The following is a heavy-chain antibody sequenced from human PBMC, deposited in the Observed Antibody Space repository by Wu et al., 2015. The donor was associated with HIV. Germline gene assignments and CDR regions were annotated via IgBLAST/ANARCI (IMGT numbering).Heavy chain of an antibody. D-gene: IGHD4-17*01. CDR3: ARDYLSHGDARYYYYYGMDV. CDR2: ISAYNGNT. CDR1: GYTFTSFY. J-gene: IGHJ6*02. V-gene: IGHV1-18*04. Sequence: QVQLVQSGAEVKKPGASVKVSCKASGYTFTSFYIHWVRQAPGQGLEWMGWISAYNGNTKYAQKLQDRVTMITDTSTSSAYMELRSLRSDDTAVYYCARDYLSHGDARYYYYYGMDVWGHGTTVTVSS.